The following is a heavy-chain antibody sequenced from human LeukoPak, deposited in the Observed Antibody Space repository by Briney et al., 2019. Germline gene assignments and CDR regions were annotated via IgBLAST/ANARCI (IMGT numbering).Heavy chain of an antibody. J-gene: IGHJ4*02. V-gene: IGHV4-59*01. D-gene: IGHD1-26*01. Sequence: PSETLSLTCTISGGSISTYYWSWIRQSPGKGLEWIGYIYFSGSTTYDPSLQSRVTSGITNYNPSLKSRVTISVHTSKNQFSLNLTSVTAADTAVYYCARDGRFPPEVLPRYFDYWGQGTLVTVSS. CDR1: GGSISTYY. CDR3: ARDGRFPPEVLPRYFDY. CDR2: IYFSGST.